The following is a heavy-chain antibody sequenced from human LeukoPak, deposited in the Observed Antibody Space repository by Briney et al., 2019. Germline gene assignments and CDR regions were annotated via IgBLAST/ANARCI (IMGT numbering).Heavy chain of an antibody. J-gene: IGHJ4*02. CDR3: AKDPNNYDILTHVDY. V-gene: IGHV3-64*04. CDR2: ITGSGTGGNI. CDR1: GFVFSFYT. D-gene: IGHD3-9*01. Sequence: PGGSLRLSCSASGFVFSFYTMYWVRQAPGKGPEYVSTITGSGTGGNIYYADSVKGRFTISRDNSKNTLYLQMNSLRAEDTAVYYCAKDPNNYDILTHVDYWGQGTLVTVSS.